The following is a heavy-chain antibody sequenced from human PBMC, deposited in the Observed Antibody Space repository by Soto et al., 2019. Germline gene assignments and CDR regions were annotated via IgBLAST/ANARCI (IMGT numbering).Heavy chain of an antibody. CDR2: IYYSGST. J-gene: IGHJ4*02. Sequence: QVQLQESGPGLVKPSETLSLTCTVSGGSVSSGSYYWSWIRQPPGKGLEWIGYIYYSGSTNYNPSLKSRVTISVDTSKNQFSLKLSSVTAADTAVYYCARERLCSGGSCWPPDYWGQGTLVTVSS. D-gene: IGHD2-15*01. V-gene: IGHV4-61*01. CDR3: ARERLCSGGSCWPPDY. CDR1: GGSVSSGSYY.